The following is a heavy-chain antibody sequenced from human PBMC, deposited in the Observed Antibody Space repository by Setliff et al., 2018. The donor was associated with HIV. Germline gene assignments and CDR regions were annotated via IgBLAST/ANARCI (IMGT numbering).Heavy chain of an antibody. D-gene: IGHD4-4*01. V-gene: IGHV4-59*11. CDR1: GASISSHY. Sequence: SETLSLTCTVSGASISSHYWSWIRQSPGRELEWIGYIYSTGSTNSNPSLQNRVSISMDASKNKFSRKVTSVTSADTAVYYCAKGAGFYVDYTFDYLCQGNLVTVSS. J-gene: IGHJ4*02. CDR3: AKGAGFYVDYTFDY. CDR2: IYSTGST.